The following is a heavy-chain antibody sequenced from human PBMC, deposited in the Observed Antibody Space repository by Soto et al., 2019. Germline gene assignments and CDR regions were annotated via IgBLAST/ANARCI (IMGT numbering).Heavy chain of an antibody. J-gene: IGHJ4*02. CDR3: AKAAAGTLYYFDY. CDR2: IYYSGST. CDR1: GGSISSYY. D-gene: IGHD6-13*01. V-gene: IGHV4-59*01. Sequence: SETLSLTCTVSGGSISSYYWSWIRQPPGKGLEWIGYIYYSGSTNYNPSLKSRVTISVDTSKNQFSLKLSSVTAADTAVYYCAKAAAGTLYYFDYWGQGTLVTVSS.